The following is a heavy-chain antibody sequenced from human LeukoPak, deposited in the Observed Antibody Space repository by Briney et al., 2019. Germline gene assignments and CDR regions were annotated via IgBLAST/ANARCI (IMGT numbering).Heavy chain of an antibody. Sequence: ASVKVSCKASGYTFTSYDINWVRQATGQGLEWMGWMNPNSGNTGYAQKFQGRVTMTRNTSISTAYMELSSLRSEDTAVYYCARGGPGCSSSWYLSYYYYYMDVWGKGTTVTVSS. D-gene: IGHD6-13*01. CDR1: GYTFTSYD. CDR2: MNPNSGNT. CDR3: ARGGPGCSSSWYLSYYYYYMDV. J-gene: IGHJ6*03. V-gene: IGHV1-8*01.